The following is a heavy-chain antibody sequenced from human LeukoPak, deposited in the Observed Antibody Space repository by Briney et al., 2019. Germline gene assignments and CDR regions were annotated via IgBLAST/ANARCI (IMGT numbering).Heavy chain of an antibody. Sequence: QPGGSLRLSCAASGFTFSNSSVNWVRQSPGKGLEWISYISFSNTTIYYADSVKGRFTISRDKAKNSLYLQMNSLRAEDTAVYYCAKIERWLVHGFDLWGRGTLVTVSS. CDR2: ISFSNTTI. J-gene: IGHJ2*01. D-gene: IGHD6-19*01. V-gene: IGHV3-48*01. CDR3: AKIERWLVHGFDL. CDR1: GFTFSNSS.